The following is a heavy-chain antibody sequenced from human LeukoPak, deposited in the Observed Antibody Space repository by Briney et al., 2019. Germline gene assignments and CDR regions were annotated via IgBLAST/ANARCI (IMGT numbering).Heavy chain of an antibody. CDR2: ISGSGDNT. Sequence: GGSLRLSCAVSGFTFSGYAMNWVRQAPGKGLEWVSAISGSGDNTYYADSVKGRFTISRDNSNTTLYLQMGSLRAGDTAVYFCGRDIQLSYLGQGTLVTVSS. J-gene: IGHJ4*02. CDR3: GRDIQLSY. CDR1: GFTFSGYA. D-gene: IGHD1-1*01. V-gene: IGHV3-23*01.